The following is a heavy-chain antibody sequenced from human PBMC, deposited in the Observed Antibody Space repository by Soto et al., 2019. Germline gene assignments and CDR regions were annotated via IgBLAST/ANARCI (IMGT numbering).Heavy chain of an antibody. CDR1: VASITGYY. Sequence: PSETLSLTCTVSVASITGYYWSWIRQSPGKGLEWIGCSYYTGATNYNPSLKSRVTISVDTSRNQFSLTLTSATAADTAVCYCARERTPRTGFDYWGQGTLVTVSS. CDR2: SYYTGAT. CDR3: ARERTPRTGFDY. D-gene: IGHD7-27*01. J-gene: IGHJ4*02. V-gene: IGHV4-59*01.